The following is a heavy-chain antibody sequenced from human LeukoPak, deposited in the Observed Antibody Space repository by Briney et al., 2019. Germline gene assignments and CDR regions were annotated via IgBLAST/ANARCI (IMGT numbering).Heavy chain of an antibody. Sequence: GGSLRLSCAASGFTVSSNYMSWVRQAPGKGLEWVSVIYSGGSTYYADSVRGRFTISRDNSKSTLYLQMNSLRAEDAAVYYCVSFAFDIWGQGTMVTVSS. CDR1: GFTVSSNY. CDR3: VSFAFDI. V-gene: IGHV3-53*01. CDR2: IYSGGST. J-gene: IGHJ3*02.